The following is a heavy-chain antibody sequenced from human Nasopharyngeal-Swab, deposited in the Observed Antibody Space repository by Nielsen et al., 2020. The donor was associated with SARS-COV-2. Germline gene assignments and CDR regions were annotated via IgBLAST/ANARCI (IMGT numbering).Heavy chain of an antibody. V-gene: IGHV1-46*01. CDR2: IKPSGGGP. J-gene: IGHJ6*02. CDR1: GYTFTNNY. CDR3: ARDRVNTVTTVEPPFWKGYYYYGMDV. D-gene: IGHD4-17*01. Sequence: ASVKVSCKASGYTFTNNYLHWVRQAPGQGPEWMGTIKPSGGGPFYTEKFQGRVTMTRDTSTSTVYMELSSLRSEDTAVYYCARDRVNTVTTVEPPFWKGYYYYGMDVWGQGTTVTVSS.